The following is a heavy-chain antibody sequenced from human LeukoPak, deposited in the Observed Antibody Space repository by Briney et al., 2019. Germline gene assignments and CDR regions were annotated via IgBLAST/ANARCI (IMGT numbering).Heavy chain of an antibody. V-gene: IGHV4-4*02. Sequence: PSGTLSLTCAVSGGSISSSNWWSWVRQPPGKGLEWIGEIYHSGSTNYNPSLKSRVTISVDTSKNQFSLKLSSVTAADTAVYYCARTGTQWLAGGFDPWGQGTLVTVSS. J-gene: IGHJ5*02. CDR2: IYHSGST. CDR1: GGSISSSNW. D-gene: IGHD6-19*01. CDR3: ARTGTQWLAGGFDP.